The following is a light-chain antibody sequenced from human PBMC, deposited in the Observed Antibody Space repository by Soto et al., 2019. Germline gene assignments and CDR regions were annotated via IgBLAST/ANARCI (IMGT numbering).Light chain of an antibody. V-gene: IGKV1-39*01. CDR1: QSISSY. CDR3: QQSYSTPFT. J-gene: IGKJ5*01. CDR2: AAS. Sequence: DIQITQSPSSLSSSVGDRVTITCLSSQSISSYLNWYQQKPGKAPKLLIYAASSLQSGVPSRFSGSGSGTDFTLTISSLQPEDFATYYCQQSYSTPFTFGQGTRLEIK.